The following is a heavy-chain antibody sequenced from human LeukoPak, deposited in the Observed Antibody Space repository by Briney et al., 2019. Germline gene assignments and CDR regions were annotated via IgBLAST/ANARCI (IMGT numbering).Heavy chain of an antibody. V-gene: IGHV4-59*08. CDR1: GGPISSYY. D-gene: IGHD1-26*01. Sequence: SETLSLTCTVSGGPISSYYWSWIRQPPGKGLPWIGYIYYSGSTYYNPSLKSRVTISADTSKNQSSLKLSSVTAADTAVYYCARIEVGATAYFDYWGQGTLVTVSS. CDR2: IYYSGST. CDR3: ARIEVGATAYFDY. J-gene: IGHJ4*02.